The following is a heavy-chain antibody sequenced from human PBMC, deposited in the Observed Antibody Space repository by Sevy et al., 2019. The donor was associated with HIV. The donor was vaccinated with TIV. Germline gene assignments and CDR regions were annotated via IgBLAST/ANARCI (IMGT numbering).Heavy chain of an antibody. CDR3: ARIYGSSWYLDY. V-gene: IGHV3-23*01. J-gene: IGHJ4*02. CDR1: GFTFSSYA. CDR2: ISGSCGST. D-gene: IGHD6-13*01. Sequence: GGSLRLSCAASGFTFSSYAMSWVRQAPGKGLEWVSAISGSCGSTYYADSVKGRFTISRDNSKNTLYLQMNSLRAEDTAVYYCARIYGSSWYLDYWGQGTLVTVSS.